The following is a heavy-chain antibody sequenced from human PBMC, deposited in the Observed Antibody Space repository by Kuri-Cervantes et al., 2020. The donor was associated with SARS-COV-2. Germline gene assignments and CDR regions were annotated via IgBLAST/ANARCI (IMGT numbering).Heavy chain of an antibody. Sequence: GESLKISCAASAFTFSTYWMTWVRQAPGKGLEWVANINQDGSEKSYVDSVKGRFTISRDNAKNSLYLQMNSLRAEDTAVYYCARGTLVPYYYDALDVWGQGTTVTVSS. D-gene: IGHD3-3*01. CDR2: INQDGSEK. CDR1: AFTFSTYW. J-gene: IGHJ6*02. CDR3: ARGTLVPYYYDALDV. V-gene: IGHV3-7*04.